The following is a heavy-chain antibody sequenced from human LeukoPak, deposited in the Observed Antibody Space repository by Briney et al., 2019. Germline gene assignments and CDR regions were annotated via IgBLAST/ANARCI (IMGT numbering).Heavy chain of an antibody. CDR1: GFTFSSYA. V-gene: IGHV3-23*01. Sequence: GGSLRLSCAASGFTFSSYAMSWVRQAPGKGLEWVSAISGSGGGAYYADSVKSRFTISRDNSKNTLYLQMNSLRAEDTAVYYCAKGGLNAFDIWGQGTMVTVSS. CDR3: AKGGLNAFDI. CDR2: ISGSGGGA. J-gene: IGHJ3*02. D-gene: IGHD3-16*01.